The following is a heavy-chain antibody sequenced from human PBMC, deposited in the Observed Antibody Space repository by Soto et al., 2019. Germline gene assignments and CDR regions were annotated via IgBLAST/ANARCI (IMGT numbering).Heavy chain of an antibody. Sequence: QVQLVQSGAEVKKPGASVKVSCKASGYSFTRYYINWVRQAPGQGLEWMGWISAYNGNTHYEEKLQGRATLTTDKSRSTAYVELGSLRSDDTAVYFCPRGGQWYFLSEYWGQGTLVTVSS. J-gene: IGHJ4*02. V-gene: IGHV1-18*01. CDR1: GYSFTRYY. D-gene: IGHD6-19*01. CDR2: ISAYNGNT. CDR3: PRGGQWYFLSEY.